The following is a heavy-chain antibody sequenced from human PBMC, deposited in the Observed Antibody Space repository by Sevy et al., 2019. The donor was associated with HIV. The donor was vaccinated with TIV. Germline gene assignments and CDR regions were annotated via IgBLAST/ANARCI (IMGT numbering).Heavy chain of an antibody. CDR2: IWYDGTIK. V-gene: IGHV3-30*04. Sequence: GGSLRLSCAASGFTFSNYAMHWVRQAPGKGLEWVALIWYDGTIKYYADSVKGRFTISRDNSKDTLFLQMNSLTPEDTAVYYCAGGGGYCGGDCYSIDYWGQGALVTVSS. D-gene: IGHD2-21*02. CDR3: AGGGGYCGGDCYSIDY. CDR1: GFTFSNYA. J-gene: IGHJ4*02.